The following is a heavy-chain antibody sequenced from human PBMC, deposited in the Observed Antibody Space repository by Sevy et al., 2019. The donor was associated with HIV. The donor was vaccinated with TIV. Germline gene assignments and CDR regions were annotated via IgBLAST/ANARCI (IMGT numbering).Heavy chain of an antibody. J-gene: IGHJ3*02. V-gene: IGHV3-23*01. CDR3: AKDRIWELGDAFDI. CDR1: GFTFSNYA. CDR2: FSANGGST. Sequence: GGSLRLSCAASGFTFSNYAMSWVRQAPGKGLEWVSGFSANGGSTKYADSVKGRFTISRDNSKNTLYLQMNSLRAEDTAVYYCAKDRIWELGDAFDIWGQGTMVTVSS. D-gene: IGHD1-26*01.